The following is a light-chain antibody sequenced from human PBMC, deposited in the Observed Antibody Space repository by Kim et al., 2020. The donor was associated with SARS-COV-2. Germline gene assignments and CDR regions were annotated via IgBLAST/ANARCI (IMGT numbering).Light chain of an antibody. J-gene: IGKJ4*01. CDR2: DAS. CDR1: QRVSSY. CDR3: QHRSNWPLT. Sequence: LSPGERDTLSCRASQRVSSYLAWYQQKPGQAPRLLIYDASNMATGIPPRFSGSGSETDFTLTISSLEPEDFAVYFCQHRSNWPLTFGGGTKVDIK. V-gene: IGKV3-11*01.